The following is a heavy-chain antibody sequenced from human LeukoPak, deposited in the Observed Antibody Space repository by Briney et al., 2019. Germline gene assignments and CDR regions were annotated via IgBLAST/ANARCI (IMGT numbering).Heavy chain of an antibody. CDR3: AKEGWDKSYWYGRIDY. D-gene: IGHD2-8*02. Sequence: GGSLRLSCAASGLTFSSYAMSWVRQAPGKGLEWVAAISNDGNKKYYADSVKGRLTISRDNPKNTLFLQMNSLRAEDTAVYYCAKEGWDKSYWYGRIDYWGQGTLVTVSS. J-gene: IGHJ4*02. V-gene: IGHV3-30*18. CDR2: ISNDGNKK. CDR1: GLTFSSYA.